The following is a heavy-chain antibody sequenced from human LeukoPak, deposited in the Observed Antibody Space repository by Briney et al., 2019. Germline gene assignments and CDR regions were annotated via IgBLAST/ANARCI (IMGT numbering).Heavy chain of an antibody. J-gene: IGHJ3*02. CDR3: ARYDSSGYYVGAFDI. V-gene: IGHV3-11*04. D-gene: IGHD3-22*01. Sequence: GGSLRLSCAASGFTFSDYYMSWIRQAPGKGLEWVSYISSSGSTIYYADSVKGRFTISRDNAKNSLYLQMNSLRAEDTAVYYCARYDSSGYYVGAFDIWGQGTTVTVSS. CDR2: ISSSGSTI. CDR1: GFTFSDYY.